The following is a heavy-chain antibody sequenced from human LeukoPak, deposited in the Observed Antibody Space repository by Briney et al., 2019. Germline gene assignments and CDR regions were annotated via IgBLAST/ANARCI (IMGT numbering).Heavy chain of an antibody. CDR2: INPSGGST. CDR3: ARDRYRAAAGRPKTIDY. D-gene: IGHD6-13*01. J-gene: IGHJ4*02. Sequence: ASVKVSCKASGYTFTSYYMHWVRQAPGQGLEWMGIINPSGGSTSYAQKFQGRVTMTRDMSTSTVYMELSSLRSEDTAVYYCARDRYRAAAGRPKTIDYWGQGTLVTVSS. V-gene: IGHV1-46*01. CDR1: GYTFTSYY.